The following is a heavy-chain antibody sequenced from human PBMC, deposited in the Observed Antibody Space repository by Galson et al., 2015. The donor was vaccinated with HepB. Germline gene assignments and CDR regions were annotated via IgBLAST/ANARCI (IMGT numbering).Heavy chain of an antibody. CDR3: ARDIVVAAALGGPGDYYYYGMDF. D-gene: IGHD2-2*01. Sequence: SVKVSCKASGGAFSSYAISWVRQAPGQGLEWMGGIIPIFGTANYTQKFQGRVTITADESTSTAYMELSSLRSEDTAVYYCARDIVVAAALGGPGDYYYYGMDFWGQGTTVAVSS. CDR2: IIPIFGTA. CDR1: GGAFSSYA. J-gene: IGHJ6*02. V-gene: IGHV1-69*13.